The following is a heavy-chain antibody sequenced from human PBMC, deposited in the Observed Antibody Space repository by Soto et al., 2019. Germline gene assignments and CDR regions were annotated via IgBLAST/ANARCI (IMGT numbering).Heavy chain of an antibody. CDR2: MNPNSGNT. D-gene: IGHD6-6*01. J-gene: IGHJ5*02. CDR1: GYTFTSYD. Sequence: GASVKVSCKASGYTFTSYDINWVRQTTGQGLEWMGWMNPNSGNTGYAQKFQGRVTMTRNTSISTAYMELSSLRSEDTAVYYCARFLSKPSSRLREPKTYNWFDPWGQGTLVTVSS. CDR3: ARFLSKPSSRLREPKTYNWFDP. V-gene: IGHV1-8*01.